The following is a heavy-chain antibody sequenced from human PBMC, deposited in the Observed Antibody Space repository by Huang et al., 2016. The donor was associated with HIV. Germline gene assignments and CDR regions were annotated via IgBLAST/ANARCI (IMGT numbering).Heavy chain of an antibody. Sequence: QVQLVQSGAEVKKPGASVKISCKASGYTFTTYHMHWVRQAPGQGLEWMGMITPSGASTRYAQTFQGRVTMTSDTSTSTVDRELSSLTPEDTAVYYCARALLLFGLGSPLDFWGQGSLVTVSS. CDR2: ITPSGAST. CDR3: ARALLLFGLGSPLDF. D-gene: IGHD3-10*01. J-gene: IGHJ4*02. CDR1: GYTFTTYH. V-gene: IGHV1-46*01.